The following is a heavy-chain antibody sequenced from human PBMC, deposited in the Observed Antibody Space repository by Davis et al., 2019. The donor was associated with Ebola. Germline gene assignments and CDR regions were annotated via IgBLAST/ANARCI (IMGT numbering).Heavy chain of an antibody. V-gene: IGHV3-9*01. CDR2: ISWNSAGI. D-gene: IGHD1-26*01. Sequence: PGGSLRPSFAAPGFTFDDYAMHWVRQAPGKGLEWVSGISWNSAGIGYADSVKGRFTISRDNANNSLYLQMNSLRAEDTALYYCARRAGELLVNWGQGTLVTVSS. J-gene: IGHJ4*02. CDR1: GFTFDDYA. CDR3: ARRAGELLVN.